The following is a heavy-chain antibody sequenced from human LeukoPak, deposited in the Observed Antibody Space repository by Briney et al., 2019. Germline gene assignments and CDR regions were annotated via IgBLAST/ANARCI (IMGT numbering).Heavy chain of an antibody. J-gene: IGHJ4*02. V-gene: IGHV3-20*04. CDR1: GFSFDDYD. D-gene: IGHD3-16*01. CDR3: AREEGGYFDY. CDR2: INWNGGST. Sequence: GESLRLSCAASGFSFDDYDMSWVRQAPGKGLEWVSGINWNGGSTGYADSVKGRFTISRDNAKNSLYLQMSSLRAEDTALYYCAREEGGYFDYWGQGTLVTVSS.